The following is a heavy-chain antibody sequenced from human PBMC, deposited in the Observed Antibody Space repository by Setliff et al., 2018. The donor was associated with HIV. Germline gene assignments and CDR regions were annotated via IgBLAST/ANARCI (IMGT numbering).Heavy chain of an antibody. CDR3: ARQSTVAAAGFDF. V-gene: IGHV4-34*01. CDR2: INRSGSA. J-gene: IGHJ4*02. CDR1: GGSFSGHS. Sequence: SETLSLTCAVYGGSFSGHSWTWIRQPPGKGLEWIGEINRSGSANYNRSLESRVTMSVDTSKRQFSLKLDSVTAADTAIYYCARQSTVAAAGFDFWGQGTLVTVPQ. D-gene: IGHD6-13*01.